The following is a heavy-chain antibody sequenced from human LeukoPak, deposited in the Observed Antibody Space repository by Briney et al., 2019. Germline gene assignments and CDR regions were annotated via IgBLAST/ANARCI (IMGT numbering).Heavy chain of an antibody. V-gene: IGHV3-9*01. Sequence: GGSLRLSCAASGFTFDDYAMHWVRQAPGKGLEWVSGISWNSGSIGYADSVKGRFTISRGNAKNSLYLQMNSLRAEDTALYYCAKGWTYSSGQTYFDYWGQGTLVTVSS. CDR3: AKGWTYSSGQTYFDY. J-gene: IGHJ4*02. CDR2: ISWNSGSI. D-gene: IGHD6-19*01. CDR1: GFTFDDYA.